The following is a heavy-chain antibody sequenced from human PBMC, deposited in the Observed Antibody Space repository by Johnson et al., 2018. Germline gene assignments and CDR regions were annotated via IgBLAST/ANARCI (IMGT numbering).Heavy chain of an antibody. CDR2: IIPIFGTA. Sequence: QVQLQESGAEVKKPGSSVKVSCKASGGTFSSYAISWVRQAPGQGLEWMGGIIPIFGTANYAQKFQGRVTITADESTSTAYMELSSLRSEDTAVYYCARSDITIFGVVNRHYYYYGMDVWGQGTTVTVSS. D-gene: IGHD3-3*01. J-gene: IGHJ6*02. CDR1: GGTFSSYA. V-gene: IGHV1-69*01. CDR3: ARSDITIFGVVNRHYYYYGMDV.